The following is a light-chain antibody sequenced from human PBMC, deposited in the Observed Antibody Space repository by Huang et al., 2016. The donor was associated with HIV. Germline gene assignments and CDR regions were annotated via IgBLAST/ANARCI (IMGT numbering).Light chain of an antibody. Sequence: DIQMTQSPSSLSASVGDRVTITCRASQSISRCVNWYQQKPGKAPNRLLEAASSLQSGVPSSFSGSGSSKDFTLTSSSLQPEDVATYYCQQSYSTPPTFGGGTKVEIK. CDR2: AAS. J-gene: IGKJ4*01. V-gene: IGKV1-39*01. CDR3: QQSYSTPPT. CDR1: QSISRC.